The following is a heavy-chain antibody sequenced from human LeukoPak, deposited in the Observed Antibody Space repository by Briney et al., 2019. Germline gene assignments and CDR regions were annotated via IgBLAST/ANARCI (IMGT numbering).Heavy chain of an antibody. CDR1: GGSISSYY. J-gene: IGHJ3*02. CDR3: ARNTAMAPLAAFDI. Sequence: SETLSLTCTVSGGSISSYYWNWIRRPPGKGLELIGYIYYSGGTNYNPSLKSRVIISVDTSKNQFSLKLSSVTAADTAVYYCARNTAMAPLAAFDIWGQGTMVTVSS. D-gene: IGHD5-18*01. V-gene: IGHV4-59*08. CDR2: IYYSGGT.